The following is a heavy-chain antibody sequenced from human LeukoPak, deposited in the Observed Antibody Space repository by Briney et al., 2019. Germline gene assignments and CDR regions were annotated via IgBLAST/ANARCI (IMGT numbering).Heavy chain of an antibody. CDR1: GASISNSTYY. D-gene: IGHD2-15*01. CDR3: ARVGCSGGSCYRLRYYMDV. CDR2: IYYSGST. Sequence: SETLSLTCNVSGASISNSTYYWGWIRQPPGTGLEWIGSIYYSGSTYCKPSLKSRLTISVDTSKNQFSVNLSSVTAADTAVYYCARVGCSGGSCYRLRYYMDVWGKGTTVTVSS. J-gene: IGHJ6*03. V-gene: IGHV4-39*07.